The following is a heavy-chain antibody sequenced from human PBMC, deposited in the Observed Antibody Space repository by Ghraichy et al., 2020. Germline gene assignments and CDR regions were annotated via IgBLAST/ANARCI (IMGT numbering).Heavy chain of an antibody. CDR3: AKEGQNDAFAI. Sequence: GESLNISCAASGFTFSNYAMSWVRQAPGKGLEWVSDIGGSGGSTYYADSVKGRFTISRDNSKNTLYLQMNSLRVEDTAVYYCAKEGQNDAFAIWGQGTMVTVSS. V-gene: IGHV3-23*01. J-gene: IGHJ3*02. CDR1: GFTFSNYA. CDR2: IGGSGGST.